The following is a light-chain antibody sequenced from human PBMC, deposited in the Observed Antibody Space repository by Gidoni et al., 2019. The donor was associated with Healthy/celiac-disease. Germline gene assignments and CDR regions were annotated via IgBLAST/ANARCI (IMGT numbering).Light chain of an antibody. CDR1: SSDVGGYNY. CDR2: EVS. CDR3: SSYTSSSTPVV. J-gene: IGLJ2*01. V-gene: IGLV2-14*01. Sequence: QSALTQPASVSGSPGQSITISCTGTSSDVGGYNYVSWYQQHPGKAPKLIIYEVSNRPSGVSNRFSGSNSGNTASLTISGLQVEDEADYYCSSYTSSSTPVVFGGGTKLTVL.